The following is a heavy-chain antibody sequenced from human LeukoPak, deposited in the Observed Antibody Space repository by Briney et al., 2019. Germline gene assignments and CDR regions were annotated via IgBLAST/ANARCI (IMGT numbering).Heavy chain of an antibody. CDR3: ARGYYPPRWYFDL. D-gene: IGHD2-21*01. CDR2: IYSSVST. CDR1: GASIRRNNYY. V-gene: IGHV4-39*01. J-gene: IGHJ2*01. Sequence: PSETLSLTCTVSGASIRRNNYYWGWIRQPPGKGLEWIGTIYSSVSTYYNPSLKSRVTISVDTSKNQFSLKLTSMTAADTAMYYCARGYYPPRWYFDLWGRGTLVTVSS.